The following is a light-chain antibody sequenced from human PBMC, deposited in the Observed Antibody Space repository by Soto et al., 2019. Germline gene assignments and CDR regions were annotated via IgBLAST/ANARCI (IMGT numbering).Light chain of an antibody. Sequence: EIVLTQSPGTLSLSPGERATLSCRASQSVSSTYLAWYQHKPGQAPRLLIYGASSRATGIPDRFSGSGSGTEFTLTISSLQPDDFATYYCQQYNSYLLTFGGGTKVDIK. V-gene: IGKV3-20*01. CDR3: QQYNSYLLT. CDR1: QSVSSTY. CDR2: GAS. J-gene: IGKJ4*01.